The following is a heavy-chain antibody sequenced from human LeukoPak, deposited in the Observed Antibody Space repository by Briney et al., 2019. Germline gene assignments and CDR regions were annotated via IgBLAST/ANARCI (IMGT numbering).Heavy chain of an antibody. Sequence: GGSLRLSCAASGFTFDDYGMSWVRQAPGKGLEWVSAISGSGGSTYYADSVKGRFTISRDNSKNTLYLQMNSLRAEDTAVYYCAKDITMIVVVIDYWGQGTLVTVSS. D-gene: IGHD3-22*01. CDR1: GFTFDDYG. CDR2: ISGSGGST. V-gene: IGHV3-23*01. J-gene: IGHJ4*02. CDR3: AKDITMIVVVIDY.